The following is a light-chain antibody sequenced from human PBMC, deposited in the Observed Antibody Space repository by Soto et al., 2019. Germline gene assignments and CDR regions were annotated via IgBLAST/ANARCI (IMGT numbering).Light chain of an antibody. CDR3: ETWDSNTRV. V-gene: IGLV4-60*03. CDR2: LEGSGSY. CDR1: SGHSSYI. Sequence: QSVLTQSSSASASLGSSVKLTCTLSSGHSSYIIAWHQQQPGKDPRYLMKLEGSGSYNKGSGVPDRFSGSSSGADRYLTISNLQSEDEADYYCETWDSNTRVFSGGTKLTVL. J-gene: IGLJ2*01.